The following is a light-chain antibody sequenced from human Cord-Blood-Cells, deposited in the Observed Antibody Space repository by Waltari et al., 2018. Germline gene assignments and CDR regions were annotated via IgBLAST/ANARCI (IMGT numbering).Light chain of an antibody. CDR1: SLRSYY. V-gene: IGLV3-19*01. CDR3: NARDSSGNHVV. CDR2: GKN. J-gene: IGLJ2*01. Sequence: SSELTQDPAVSVALGQTVRITCQGDSLRSYYASWYQQKPGQAPVLVIYGKNNQPSGIPDRFSGSSSGNQASLTITGAQAEDEADYYCNARDSSGNHVVFGGGTKLTVL.